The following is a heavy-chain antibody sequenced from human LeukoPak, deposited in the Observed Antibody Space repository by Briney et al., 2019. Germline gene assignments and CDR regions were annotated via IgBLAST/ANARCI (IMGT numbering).Heavy chain of an antibody. V-gene: IGHV4-34*01. CDR1: DGSLINYY. CDR2: ISHRGIT. J-gene: IGHJ4*02. Sequence: KPSETLSLTCGVYDGSLINYYCHWIRQAPGKGLEWIGEISHRGITKHNPSLKSRVTMSQDTSKRQFSLKMNSMTAADTGVYYCGIFMDVVPGSMSWGLGTLVTVSS. D-gene: IGHD2-2*01. CDR3: GIFMDVVPGSMS.